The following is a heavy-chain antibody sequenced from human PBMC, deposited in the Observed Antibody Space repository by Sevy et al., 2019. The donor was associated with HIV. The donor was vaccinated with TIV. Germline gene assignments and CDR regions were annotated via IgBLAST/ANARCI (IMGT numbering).Heavy chain of an antibody. CDR1: GASISSSSYY. D-gene: IGHD4-17*01. Sequence: SETLSLTCSVSGASISSSSYYWGWIRQPPGKGLEWIGSIDYSGSTYYTPALKSRGTISGDASKNQFSLKLRSVTAGDTAFYYCARYLRGDFAGGFDSWGQGALVTVSS. V-gene: IGHV4-39*01. CDR3: ARYLRGDFAGGFDS. CDR2: IDYSGST. J-gene: IGHJ5*01.